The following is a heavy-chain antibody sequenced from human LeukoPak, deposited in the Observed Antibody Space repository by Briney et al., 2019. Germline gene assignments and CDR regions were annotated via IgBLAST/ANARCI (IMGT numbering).Heavy chain of an antibody. CDR1: GGSFSGYY. J-gene: IGHJ4*02. CDR2: INHSGST. Sequence: SETLSLTCAVYGGSFSGYYWSWIRQPPGKGLEWIGEINHSGSTNYNPSLKSRVTISVDTSKNQFSLKLSSVTAADTAVYYCAREPLLGSSWCYFDYWGQGTLVTVSS. D-gene: IGHD6-13*01. CDR3: AREPLLGSSWCYFDY. V-gene: IGHV4-34*01.